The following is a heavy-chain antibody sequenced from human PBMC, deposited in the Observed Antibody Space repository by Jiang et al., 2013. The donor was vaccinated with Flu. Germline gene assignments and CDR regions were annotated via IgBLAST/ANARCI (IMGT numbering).Heavy chain of an antibody. V-gene: IGHV1-18*01. J-gene: IGHJ5*02. CDR1: GYTFTSYG. CDR3: ARDSSSWDGTRWFDP. CDR2: ISAYNGNT. D-gene: IGHD6-13*01. Sequence: AEVKKPGASVKVSCKASGYTFTSYGISWVRQAPGQGLEWMGWISAYNGNTNYAQKFQGRVTITADESTSTAYMELSSLRSEDTAVYYCARDSSSWDGTRWFDPWGQGTLVTVSS.